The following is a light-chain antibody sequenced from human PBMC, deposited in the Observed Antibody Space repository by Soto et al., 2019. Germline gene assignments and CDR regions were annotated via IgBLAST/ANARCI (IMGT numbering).Light chain of an antibody. CDR2: RSD. CDR1: RSTIGITP. CDR3: ATWDDNDYGPV. V-gene: IGLV1-44*01. J-gene: IGLJ3*02. Sequence: QSVVTQPPSASGTPGQRVTISCSGSRSTIGITPVPLNRQLPGTAPQLLIYRSDQRPRGGPDPFSGSKSGTSASLTISWLQSQDGADYHCATWDDNDYGPVFRRGTKLPVL.